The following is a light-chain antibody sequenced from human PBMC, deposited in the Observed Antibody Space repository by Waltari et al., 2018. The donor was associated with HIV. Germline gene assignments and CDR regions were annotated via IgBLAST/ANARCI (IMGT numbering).Light chain of an antibody. Sequence: QSVLTQPPSASGTPGQRVTISCSGSSSNIGGNYVYWYQQLPGTAPKLLIYRNNLRPSGVPERFSGSKSGTSASMAISGLRSEDEADYYCASWDDSLSGYVVFGGGTKLTVL. CDR1: SSNIGGNY. J-gene: IGLJ2*01. V-gene: IGLV1-47*01. CDR2: RNN. CDR3: ASWDDSLSGYVV.